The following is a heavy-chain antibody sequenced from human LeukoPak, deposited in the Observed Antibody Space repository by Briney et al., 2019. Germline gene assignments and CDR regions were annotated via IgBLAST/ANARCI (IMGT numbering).Heavy chain of an antibody. D-gene: IGHD2/OR15-2a*01. CDR2: ISGSGGST. Sequence: GGSLRLSCAASGFTFSSYGMSWVRQAPGKGLEWVSAISGSGGSTYYADSVKGRFTIPRDNSKNTLYLQMNSLRAGDTAVYYCAKVGTVYFPLDFWGQGTLVTVSS. CDR1: GFTFSSYG. CDR3: AKVGTVYFPLDF. V-gene: IGHV3-23*01. J-gene: IGHJ4*02.